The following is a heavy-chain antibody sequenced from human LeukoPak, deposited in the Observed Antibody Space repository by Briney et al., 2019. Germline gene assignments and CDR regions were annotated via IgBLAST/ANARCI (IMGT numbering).Heavy chain of an antibody. D-gene: IGHD2-2*01. V-gene: IGHV3-23*01. CDR3: AKGLGPARGLYRAMDV. CDR2: ISGIGSFT. Sequence: GGSLRLSCTASGFTFSSYALSWVRQAPGKGLEWVSGISGIGSFTYYVDSVKGLFTISRDASKNTLYLQTNSLRADDTAIYYCAKGLGPARGLYRAMDVWGQGTTVTVSS. CDR1: GFTFSSYA. J-gene: IGHJ6*02.